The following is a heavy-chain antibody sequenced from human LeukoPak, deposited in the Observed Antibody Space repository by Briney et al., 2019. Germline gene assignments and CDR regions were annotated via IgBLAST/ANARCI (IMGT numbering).Heavy chain of an antibody. CDR2: IYYTGST. CDR3: ARHARDYHYGFDV. CDR1: GDSISPYY. V-gene: IGHV4-59*08. J-gene: IGHJ6*02. Sequence: SETLSFTCSVSGDSISPYYWSWIRQPPGKGLEWIAQIYYTGSTSYNPSLKSRVTVSVDTSNNHLSLRLTSVTAADTAVYYCARHARDYHYGFDVWGQGTTVTVSS.